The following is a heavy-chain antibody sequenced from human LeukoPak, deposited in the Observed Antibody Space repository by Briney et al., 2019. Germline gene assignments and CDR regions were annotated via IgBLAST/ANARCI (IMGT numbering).Heavy chain of an antibody. CDR3: ARGNYYDSSGYWALGAFDI. Sequence: VSVKVSCKASGYTFTGYYMHWVRQAPGQGLEWMGWINPNSGGTNYAQKFQGRVTMTRDTSISTAYMELSRLRSDDTAVYYCARGNYYDSSGYWALGAFDIWGQGTMVTVSS. D-gene: IGHD3-22*01. J-gene: IGHJ3*02. V-gene: IGHV1-2*02. CDR1: GYTFTGYY. CDR2: INPNSGGT.